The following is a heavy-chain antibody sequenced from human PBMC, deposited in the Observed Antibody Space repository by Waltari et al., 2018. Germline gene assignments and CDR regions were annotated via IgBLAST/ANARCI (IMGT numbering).Heavy chain of an antibody. CDR1: GFIFSNYA. Sequence: VQLVESGGGVVQPGGSLRLSCAASGFIFSNYAMHWVRQAPGKGLEWSSFIRYDGSNEYYADSVKGRFTISRDNSKNTLYLQMNSLRAEDTAVYYCAKGKIGQQLVRDFDYGGQGTLVTVSS. D-gene: IGHD6-13*01. J-gene: IGHJ4*02. V-gene: IGHV3-30*02. CDR3: AKGKIGQQLVRDFDY. CDR2: IRYDGSNE.